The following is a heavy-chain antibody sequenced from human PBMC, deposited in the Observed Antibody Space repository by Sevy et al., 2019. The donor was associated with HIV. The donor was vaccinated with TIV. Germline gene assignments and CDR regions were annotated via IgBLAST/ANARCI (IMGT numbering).Heavy chain of an antibody. CDR3: ARDEGGYDPLDY. J-gene: IGHJ4*02. Sequence: GGSLRLSCATSGFTFTSYTMNWVRQAPEKGLEWVSSISYSAEYIYYADSVKGRFTISRDNAKNSLFLQMNSLRVEDTAVYYCARDEGGYDPLDYWGQGTLVTVSS. D-gene: IGHD3-16*01. CDR2: ISYSAEYI. V-gene: IGHV3-21*01. CDR1: GFTFTSYT.